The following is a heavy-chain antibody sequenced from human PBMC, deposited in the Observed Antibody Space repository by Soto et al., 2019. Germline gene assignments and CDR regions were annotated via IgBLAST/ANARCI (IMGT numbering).Heavy chain of an antibody. V-gene: IGHV4-61*01. CDR1: GGSVSSGSYY. CDR3: ARGSVFDAFDI. CDR2: IYYSGST. Sequence: QVQLQESGPGLVKPSETLSLTCTVSGGSVSSGSYYWSWIRQPPGKGLEWIGYIYYSGSTNYNPSLKSRVTISVDTSKNHFSLKLSSVTAADTAVYYCARGSVFDAFDIWGQGTMVTVSS. D-gene: IGHD3-10*01. J-gene: IGHJ3*02.